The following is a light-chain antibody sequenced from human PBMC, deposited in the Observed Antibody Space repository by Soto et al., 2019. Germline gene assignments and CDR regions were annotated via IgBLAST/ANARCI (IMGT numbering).Light chain of an antibody. CDR2: DVS. V-gene: IGLV2-14*01. Sequence: QSVLTQPASVSGSPGQSITISCTGTSSDVGGYNYVSWYQQHPGKAPKLMIYDVSNRPSGVSNRFSGSKSGNTASLTISGLQAEDEADYYGSSYTSSSTLVVFGGGTQLTVL. CDR3: SSYTSSSTLVV. CDR1: SSDVGGYNY. J-gene: IGLJ2*01.